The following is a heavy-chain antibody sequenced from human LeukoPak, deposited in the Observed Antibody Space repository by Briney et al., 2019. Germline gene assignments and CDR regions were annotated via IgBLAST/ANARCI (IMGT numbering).Heavy chain of an antibody. D-gene: IGHD5-24*01. CDR1: GYTVTSYY. CDR3: ASVYKHGMDV. V-gene: IGHV1-46*01. CDR2: LNPSGGSS. J-gene: IGHJ6*02. Sequence: EASVKVSCKASGYTVTSYYMHWVRQAPGQGLEWMAILNPSGGSSNYAQKFQGRATLTRATSTGTVYMELSSLRSEDTAVYYCASVYKHGMDVWGQGTTVIVSS.